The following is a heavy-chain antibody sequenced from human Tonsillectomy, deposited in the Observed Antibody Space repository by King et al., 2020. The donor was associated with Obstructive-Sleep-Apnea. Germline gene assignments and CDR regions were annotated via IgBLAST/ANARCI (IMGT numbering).Heavy chain of an antibody. Sequence: VQLVESGGGLVQPGGSLKLSCAASGFTFSGSAMHWVRQASGKGLEWVGRIRSKANNYATAYVASVNGRFTISRDDSKNTAYLQMNSLKTEETAVYYCTRYAYTSGWYPFDYWGQGTLVTVSS. D-gene: IGHD6-19*01. V-gene: IGHV3-73*01. CDR3: TRYAYTSGWYPFDY. CDR1: GFTFSGSA. J-gene: IGHJ4*02. CDR2: IRSKANNYAT.